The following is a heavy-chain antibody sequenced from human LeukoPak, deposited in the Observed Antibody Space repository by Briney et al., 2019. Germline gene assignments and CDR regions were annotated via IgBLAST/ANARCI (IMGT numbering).Heavy chain of an antibody. J-gene: IGHJ4*02. CDR3: AKGGGADFDY. V-gene: IGHV3-23*01. Sequence: PGGSLRLSCAASGFTFSSYAMSWVRQAPGKGLEWVSAISGSGGSTYYADSVKGRFTISRDNSDNTVHLQMNSLRAEDTAVYYCAKGGGADFDYWGQGTLATVSS. D-gene: IGHD3-16*01. CDR2: ISGSGGST. CDR1: GFTFSSYA.